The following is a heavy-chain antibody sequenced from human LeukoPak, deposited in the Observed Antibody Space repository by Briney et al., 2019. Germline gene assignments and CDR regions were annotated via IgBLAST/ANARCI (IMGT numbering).Heavy chain of an antibody. CDR2: ISSSSSYI. V-gene: IGHV3-21*01. J-gene: IGHJ4*02. D-gene: IGHD3-10*01. CDR1: GFTFSSYS. Sequence: GGSLRLSCAASGFTFSSYSMNWVRQAPGKGLEWVSSISSSSSYIYYADSVKGRFTISRDNAKNSLYLQMNSLRAEDTAVYYCARATLKKRMYYYGSGSYYNVLPFDSWGQGTLVTVSS. CDR3: ARATLKKRMYYYGSGSYYNVLPFDS.